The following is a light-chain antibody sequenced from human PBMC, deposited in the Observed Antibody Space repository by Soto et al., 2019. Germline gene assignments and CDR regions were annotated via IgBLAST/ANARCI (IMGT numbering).Light chain of an antibody. CDR1: SSDVGGYNY. Sequence: QSVLTQPASVSGSPGQSITISCTGTSSDVGGYNYVSWYQQHPGKAPKLMIYDVSARPSGVSNRFSGSKSGNTASLTISGLQAEDEADYYCSSYTSGGTLVFGTGTKVPVL. CDR2: DVS. CDR3: SSYTSGGTLV. V-gene: IGLV2-14*01. J-gene: IGLJ1*01.